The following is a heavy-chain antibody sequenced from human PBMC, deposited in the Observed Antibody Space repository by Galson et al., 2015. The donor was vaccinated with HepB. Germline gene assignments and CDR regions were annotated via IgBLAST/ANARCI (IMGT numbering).Heavy chain of an antibody. CDR1: GHTLTELS. Sequence: SVKVSCKVSGHTLTELSMHWVRQAPGKGLEWMGGFTPEDGETIYAQKFQGRVTMTENTSTDTAYMELSSLSSEDTAVYYCATLGRYCSGWNYFGYWGQGTLVTVSS. CDR2: FTPEDGET. D-gene: IGHD6-19*01. J-gene: IGHJ4*02. CDR3: ATLGRYCSGWNYFGY. V-gene: IGHV1-24*01.